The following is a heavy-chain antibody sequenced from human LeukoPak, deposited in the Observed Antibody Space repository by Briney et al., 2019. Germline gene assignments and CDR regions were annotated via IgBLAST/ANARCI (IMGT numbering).Heavy chain of an antibody. D-gene: IGHD3-22*01. V-gene: IGHV4-59*01. CDR2: IYYNGNT. Sequence: SETLSLTCSVSDGSINSYYWNWIRRPPGKGLEWIGYIYYNGNTNYSPSLKSRVTMSVDTSKNLFSLKVSSVTAADTAVYYCARDPSGYFNYWGQGTLATVSS. CDR3: ARDPSGYFNY. CDR1: DGSINSYY. J-gene: IGHJ4*02.